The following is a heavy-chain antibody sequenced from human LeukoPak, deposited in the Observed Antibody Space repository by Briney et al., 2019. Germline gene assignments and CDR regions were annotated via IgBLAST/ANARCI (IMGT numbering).Heavy chain of an antibody. CDR2: IYSDGSNE. V-gene: IGHV3-33*01. J-gene: IGHJ4*02. CDR3: AREQQWLGPLDY. Sequence: GGSLRLSCAAFGFNFSSFGLHWVRQAPGKGLEWVAIIYSDGSNEYYADSVKGRFTISRDNSKNTLSLQMNSLRAEDTAVYHCAREQQWLGPLDYWGQGTLVTVSS. CDR1: GFNFSSFG. D-gene: IGHD6-19*01.